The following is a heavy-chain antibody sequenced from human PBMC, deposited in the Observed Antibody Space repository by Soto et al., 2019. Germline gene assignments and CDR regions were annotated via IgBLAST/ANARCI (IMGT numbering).Heavy chain of an antibody. V-gene: IGHV3-15*01. CDR2: IKSKTDGGTA. D-gene: IGHD1-26*01. CDR1: RFSFTNAW. J-gene: IGHJ6*01. Sequence: EVQLVESGGGFVQPGGSLRLSCVASRFSFTNAWMSWVRQAPGKGPEWVGRIKSKTDGGTADYAAPVKGRFTISRDDSQNTHYLHMDSLKTQGTALYHCSTDIGIYGLDIWGQGTTVTVSS. CDR3: STDIGIYGLDI.